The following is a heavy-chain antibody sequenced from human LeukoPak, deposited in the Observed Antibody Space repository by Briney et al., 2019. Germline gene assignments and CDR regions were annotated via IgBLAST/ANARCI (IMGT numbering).Heavy chain of an antibody. CDR2: ISAYNGNT. CDR3: ATRFRGDILTAYYFDY. D-gene: IGHD3-9*01. Sequence: GASVKVSCKASGYTFTSYGISWVRQAPGQGLEWMGWISAYNGNTNYAQKLQGRVTMTTDTSTDTAYMELSSLRSEDTAVYYCATRFRGDILTAYYFDYWGQGTLVTVSS. V-gene: IGHV1-18*01. CDR1: GYTFTSYG. J-gene: IGHJ4*02.